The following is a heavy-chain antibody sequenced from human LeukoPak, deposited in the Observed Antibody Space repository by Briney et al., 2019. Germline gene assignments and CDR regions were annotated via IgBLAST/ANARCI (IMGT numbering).Heavy chain of an antibody. D-gene: IGHD5-18*01. CDR1: GFTFSSYW. J-gene: IGHJ6*02. Sequence: GGSLRLSCAASGFTFSSYWMHWVRQAPGKGLVWVSRINSDGSSTSYADSVKGRFTISRDNAKNTLYLQMDNLRAEDTSVYYCAKALRDGTAMVVDYVMDVWGQGTTVTVSS. CDR3: AKALRDGTAMVVDYVMDV. V-gene: IGHV3-74*01. CDR2: INSDGSST.